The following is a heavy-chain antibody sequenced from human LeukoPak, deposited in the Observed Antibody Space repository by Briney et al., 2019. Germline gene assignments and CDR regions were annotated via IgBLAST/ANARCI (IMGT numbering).Heavy chain of an antibody. CDR1: GFTFSNYY. CDR3: ARDRGESYDSSGYYDY. V-gene: IGHV3-11*06. J-gene: IGHJ4*02. D-gene: IGHD3-22*01. CDR2: ISGSSSYA. Sequence: PGGSLGLSCAASGFTFSNYYMSWIRPAPGKGREGISYISGSSSYANYADTVKGRFTVSRDNAKESLYLQMTSLRDDDTAVYYCARDRGESYDSSGYYDYWGQGTLVTVSS.